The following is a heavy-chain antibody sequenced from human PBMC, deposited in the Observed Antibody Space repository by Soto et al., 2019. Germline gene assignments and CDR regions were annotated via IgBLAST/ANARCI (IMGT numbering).Heavy chain of an antibody. CDR2: MNPNSGNT. CDR1: GYTFTSYD. D-gene: IGHD6-19*01. J-gene: IGHJ4*02. V-gene: IGHV1-8*01. CDR3: ARSVEWLASFDY. Sequence: QVQLVQSGAEVKKPGASVKVSCKASGYTFTSYDINWVRQATGQGLEWMGWMNPNSGNTGYAHKFQGRVTMTRNTSISTAYMELSSLRSDDTAVYYCARSVEWLASFDYCGQGTLVTVSS.